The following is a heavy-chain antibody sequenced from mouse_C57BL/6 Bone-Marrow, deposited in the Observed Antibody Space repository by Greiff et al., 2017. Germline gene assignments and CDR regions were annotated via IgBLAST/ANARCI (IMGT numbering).Heavy chain of an antibody. Sequence: EVMLVESGGGLVKPGGSLKLSCAASGFTFSDYGMHWVRQAPETGLEWVAYISSGSSTIYYADTVQGRFTISRDNAKNTLFLQMTSLRSEDTAMYYCARWSPFAYWGQGTLVTVSA. CDR1: GFTFSDYG. D-gene: IGHD1-1*02. CDR3: ARWSPFAY. CDR2: ISSGSSTI. V-gene: IGHV5-17*01. J-gene: IGHJ3*01.